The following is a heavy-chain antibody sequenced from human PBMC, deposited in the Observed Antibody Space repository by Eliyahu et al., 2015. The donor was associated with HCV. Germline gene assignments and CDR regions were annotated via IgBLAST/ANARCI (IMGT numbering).Heavy chain of an antibody. J-gene: IGHJ4*02. D-gene: IGHD1-26*01. CDR2: IYNGDDT. CDR3: AREKGGTYFRD. CDR1: GFIVSNNY. Sequence: EVQLVESGGGLIQSGGSLRLSCXASGFIVSNNYMSWVRQAPGKGLEWVSVIYNGDDTYYADSVKGRFTISRDNSKNTLYLQMNSLRVEDTAVYYCAREKGGTYFRDWGQGTLVTVSS. V-gene: IGHV3-53*01.